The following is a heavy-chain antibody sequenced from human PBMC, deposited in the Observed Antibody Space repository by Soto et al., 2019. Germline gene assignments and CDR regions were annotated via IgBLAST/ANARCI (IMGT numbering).Heavy chain of an antibody. J-gene: IGHJ6*02. CDR2: IGTSSSAI. CDR1: GFTFSTYS. CDR3: ARVSNGMDV. D-gene: IGHD4-4*01. Sequence: EVQLVESGGDLVQPGGSLRLSCAASGFTFSTYSMNWVRQAPGKGLEWVSYIGTSSSAIYYADSVKDRFIISRDNAKNSLYLQMNSLRAEDTAVYYCARVSNGMDVWGQGTTVTVSS. V-gene: IGHV3-48*01.